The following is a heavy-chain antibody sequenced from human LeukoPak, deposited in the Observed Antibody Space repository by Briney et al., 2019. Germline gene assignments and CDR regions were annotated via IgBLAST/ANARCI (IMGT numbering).Heavy chain of an antibody. D-gene: IGHD3-3*01. CDR1: GFTFSSYG. CDR2: IKQDGSEK. CDR3: ARSITIFGVGHFDY. Sequence: GGSLRLSCAASGFTFSSYGMHWVRQAPGKGLEWVANIKQDGSEKYYVDSVKGRFTISRDNAKNSLYPQMNSLRAEDMAVYYCARSITIFGVGHFDYWGQGTLVTVSS. V-gene: IGHV3-7*01. J-gene: IGHJ4*02.